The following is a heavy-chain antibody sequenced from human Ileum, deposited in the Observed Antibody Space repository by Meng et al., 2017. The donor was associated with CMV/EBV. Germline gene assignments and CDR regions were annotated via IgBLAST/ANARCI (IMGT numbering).Heavy chain of an antibody. CDR2: IYYSGST. J-gene: IGHJ5*02. D-gene: IGHD2-2*01. Sequence: CTVSGGSISSGDYYWSWIRQPPGKGLEWIGYIYYSGSTYYTPSLKSRVTISVDTSKNQFSLKLSSVTAADTAVYYCARVSASSCSFDPWGQGTLVTVSS. CDR3: ARVSASSCSFDP. CDR1: GGSISSGDYY. V-gene: IGHV4-30-4*08.